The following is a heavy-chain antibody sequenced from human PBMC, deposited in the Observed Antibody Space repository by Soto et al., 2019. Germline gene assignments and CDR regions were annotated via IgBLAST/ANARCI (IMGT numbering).Heavy chain of an antibody. Sequence: GGSLRLSCAASGFTFSNAWMNWVRQAPGKGLEWVVRIKSKTDGGTTDYAAPVKGRFTISRDDSKNTLYLQMNSLKTEDTAVYYCTTGAIPPWFGETPFDYWGQGTLVTVSS. CDR1: GFTFSNAW. J-gene: IGHJ4*02. CDR3: TTGAIPPWFGETPFDY. D-gene: IGHD3-10*01. V-gene: IGHV3-15*07. CDR2: IKSKTDGGTT.